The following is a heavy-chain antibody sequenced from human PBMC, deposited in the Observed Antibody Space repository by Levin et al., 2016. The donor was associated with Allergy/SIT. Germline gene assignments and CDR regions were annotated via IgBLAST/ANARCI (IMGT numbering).Heavy chain of an antibody. Sequence: GESLKISCAASGFTFRNHAIHWVRQAPGKGLVWLAQIWSGGNYKYYADSVRGRFAMSRDDSRNTAFLQMDSLSGDDTAVYYCARDGQSSAPYTMDVWGQGTTVTVSS. CDR1: GFTFRNHA. V-gene: IGHV3-33*01. CDR3: ARDGQSSAPYTMDV. J-gene: IGHJ6*02. D-gene: IGHD6-19*01. CDR2: IWSGGNYK.